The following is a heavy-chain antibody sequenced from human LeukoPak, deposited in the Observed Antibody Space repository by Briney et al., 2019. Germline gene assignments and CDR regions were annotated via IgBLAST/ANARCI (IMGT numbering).Heavy chain of an antibody. V-gene: IGHV4-38-2*02. J-gene: IGHJ4*02. CDR1: GYSITDGYY. CDR3: ARDAPNCSGGSCSYFDY. Sequence: SETLSLTCDVSGYSITDGYYWGWVRQPPGRGLEWIASIYPGFYTYSNPSLKSRVTLSVDTSENQFSLRLNSVTAADTAVYYCARDAPNCSGGSCSYFDYWGQGALVTVSS. D-gene: IGHD2-15*01. CDR2: IYPGFYT.